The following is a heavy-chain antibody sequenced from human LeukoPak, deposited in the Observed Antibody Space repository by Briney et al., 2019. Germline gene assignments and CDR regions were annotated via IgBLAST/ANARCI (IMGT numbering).Heavy chain of an antibody. Sequence: SETLSLTCTVSGGSISSGGYGWSWIRQHPGKGLDWFAYIYFSGSIYYNPTPKSPFTGSVATAQTPFSLKLSAVTAPATAAYYCARLTEGAFDIWGQGTMVTVSS. V-gene: IGHV4-31*01. CDR1: GGSISSGGYG. CDR3: ARLTEGAFDI. D-gene: IGHD1-14*01. J-gene: IGHJ3*02. CDR2: IYFSGSI.